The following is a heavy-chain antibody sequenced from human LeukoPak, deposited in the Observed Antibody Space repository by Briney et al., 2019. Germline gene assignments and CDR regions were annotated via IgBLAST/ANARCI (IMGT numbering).Heavy chain of an antibody. D-gene: IGHD2-15*01. V-gene: IGHV3-66*01. J-gene: IGHJ3*02. CDR3: ARAVVAATPDAFDI. Sequence: GGSLRLSCTASGFTFRDYAVSWVRQAPGKGLEWVSVIYSGGSTYYADSVKGRFTISRDNSKNTLYFQMNSLRAEDTAVYYCARAVVAATPDAFDIWGQGTMVTVSS. CDR1: GFTFRDYA. CDR2: IYSGGST.